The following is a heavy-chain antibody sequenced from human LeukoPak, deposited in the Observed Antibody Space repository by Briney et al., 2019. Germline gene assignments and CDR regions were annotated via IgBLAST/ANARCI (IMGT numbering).Heavy chain of an antibody. Sequence: SETLSLTCTVSGGSISSTTYYWGWIRQPPGKGLEWIGTITYTGRTYYNPSLNNRVTTSVDTPKNQFSLTLSSVTAADTAVYYCGRGIYGSGTYYHFDYWGQGTLVTVSS. CDR2: ITYTGRT. D-gene: IGHD3-10*01. J-gene: IGHJ4*02. V-gene: IGHV4-39*01. CDR1: GGSISSTTYY. CDR3: GRGIYGSGTYYHFDY.